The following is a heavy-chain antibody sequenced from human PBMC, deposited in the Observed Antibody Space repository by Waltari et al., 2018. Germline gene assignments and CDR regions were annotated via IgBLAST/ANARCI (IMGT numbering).Heavy chain of an antibody. CDR1: GFNFSSYA. D-gene: IGHD2-2*01. CDR2: SMVLVGIT. J-gene: IGHJ4*01. V-gene: IGHV3-23*01. Sequence: EVQLLESGGGLVQPGGSLRLSCAASGFNFSSYAMSWVRQAPGKGMEWVSASMVLVGITYYTDSVSGWFTISRDNSKNTRYLQMNSLIAEDTVVYYCAKDSPYRAAAAEGGDYWFHGTLVTVSS. CDR3: AKDSPYRAAAAEGGDY.